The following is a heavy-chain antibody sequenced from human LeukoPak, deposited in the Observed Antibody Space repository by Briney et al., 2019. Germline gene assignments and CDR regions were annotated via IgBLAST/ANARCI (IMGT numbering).Heavy chain of an antibody. CDR3: ARETYRLTTSWYFDL. Sequence: SGGSLRLSCAASGFTFSSYAMHWVRQAPGKGLEWVAVISYDGSNKYYADSVKGRFTISRDKSKNTLYLQMNSLRAEDTAVYYCARETYRLTTSWYFDLWGRGTLVTVSS. V-gene: IGHV3-30-3*01. D-gene: IGHD4-17*01. J-gene: IGHJ2*01. CDR2: ISYDGSNK. CDR1: GFTFSSYA.